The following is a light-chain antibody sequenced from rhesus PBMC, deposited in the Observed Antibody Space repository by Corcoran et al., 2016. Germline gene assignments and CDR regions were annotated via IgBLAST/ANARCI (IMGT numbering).Light chain of an antibody. Sequence: DIQMTQSPSSLSASVGDRVTITCRASQGISNWLAWYQQKPGKAPKLLIYRASDLETGVPSRFSGSGSGTDFTLAISSLQPEDIAAYYSQQRDNSPFTFGPGTKLDIK. CDR2: RAS. V-gene: IGKV1-69*01. CDR3: QQRDNSPFT. J-gene: IGKJ3*01. CDR1: QGISNW.